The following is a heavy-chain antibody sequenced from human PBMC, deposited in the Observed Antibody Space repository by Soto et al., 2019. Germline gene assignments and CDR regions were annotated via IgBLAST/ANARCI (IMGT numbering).Heavy chain of an antibody. Sequence: SETLSLTCTVSGGSISSGGYYWSWIRQHPGKGLEWIGYIYYSGSTYYNPSLKSRVTISVDTSKNQFSLKLSSVTAADTAVYYCASAYYDSSGYYLPPYFDYWGQGTPVNVSS. CDR3: ASAYYDSSGYYLPPYFDY. CDR2: IYYSGST. J-gene: IGHJ4*02. V-gene: IGHV4-30-4*08. D-gene: IGHD3-22*01. CDR1: GGSISSGGYY.